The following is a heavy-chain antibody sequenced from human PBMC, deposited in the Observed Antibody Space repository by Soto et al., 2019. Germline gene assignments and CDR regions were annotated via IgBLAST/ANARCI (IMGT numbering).Heavy chain of an antibody. J-gene: IGHJ4*02. D-gene: IGHD2-21*02. Sequence: PSETLSLTCTVSGGSISSYYWSWIRQPPGKGLEWIGYIYYSGSTNYNPSLKSRVTISVDTSKNQFSLKLSSVTAADTAVYYCAGEYCGGDCYPQYWGQGTLVTVSS. CDR1: GGSISSYY. V-gene: IGHV4-59*01. CDR2: IYYSGST. CDR3: AGEYCGGDCYPQY.